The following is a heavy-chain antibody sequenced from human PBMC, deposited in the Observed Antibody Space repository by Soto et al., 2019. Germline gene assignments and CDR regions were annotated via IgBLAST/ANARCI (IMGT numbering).Heavy chain of an antibody. CDR2: INAYNGHT. CDR3: ARAGDDCSTTNCYMIDY. V-gene: IGHV1-18*04. D-gene: IGHD2-2*02. Sequence: ASVKVSCKASDYTLTSYGIIWVRQAPGQGLEWMGWINAYNGHTNFAQKFQGRVTMTTDTSTNTAYMELRSLRSDDTAVYYCARAGDDCSTTNCYMIDYWGQGTLVTVSS. J-gene: IGHJ4*02. CDR1: DYTLTSYG.